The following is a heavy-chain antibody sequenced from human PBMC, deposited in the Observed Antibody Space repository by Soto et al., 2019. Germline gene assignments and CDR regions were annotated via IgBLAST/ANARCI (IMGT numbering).Heavy chain of an antibody. CDR3: AGDLPRETGIAVGWGTLDP. CDR1: GGTFSSYA. CDR2: IIPIFGTA. J-gene: IGHJ5*02. V-gene: IGHV1-69*01. Sequence: QVQLVQSGAEVKKPGSSVKVSCKASGGTFSSYAISWVRQAPGQGLEWMGGIIPIFGTANYAQKFQGRVTITADESTSTAYMELSSLRSEDTAVYYCAGDLPRETGIAVGWGTLDPWGQGTLVTVSS. D-gene: IGHD6-19*01.